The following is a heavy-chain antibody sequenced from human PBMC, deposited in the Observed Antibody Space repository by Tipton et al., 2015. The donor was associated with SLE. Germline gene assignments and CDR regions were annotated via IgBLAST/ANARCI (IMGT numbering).Heavy chain of an antibody. D-gene: IGHD6-13*01. Sequence: TLSLTCAVSGGSFSVHYWSWSWIRQPPGKGLEWIGEIDRSRSTNYNPSLKSRVTISRDTSKNQFSLRLSSVTAADTAVYFCARVVGSSWSYYYGLDVWGQGTTVTVSS. V-gene: IGHV4-34*01. CDR2: IDRSRST. CDR1: GGSFSVHY. J-gene: IGHJ6*02. CDR3: ARVVGSSWSYYYGLDV.